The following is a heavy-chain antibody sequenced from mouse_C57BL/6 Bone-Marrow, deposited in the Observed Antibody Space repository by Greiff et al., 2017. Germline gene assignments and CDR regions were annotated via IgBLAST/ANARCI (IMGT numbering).Heavy chain of an antibody. D-gene: IGHD1-1*01. Sequence: QVQLQQSGAELAKPGASVKLSCKASGYTFTSYCMHWVKQRPGQGLEWIGYINPSSGYTKYNQKFKDKATLTADKSSSTAYMQLSSLTYEDSAVYYCARYGSSPYYAMDYWGQGTSVTVSS. CDR2: INPSSGYT. CDR3: ARYGSSPYYAMDY. J-gene: IGHJ4*01. CDR1: GYTFTSYC. V-gene: IGHV1-7*01.